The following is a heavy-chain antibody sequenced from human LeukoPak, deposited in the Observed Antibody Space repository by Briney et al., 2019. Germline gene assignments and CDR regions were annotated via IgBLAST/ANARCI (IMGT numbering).Heavy chain of an antibody. D-gene: IGHD6-19*01. V-gene: IGHV3-23*01. CDR2: VSGGGVTT. CDR3: PKQSYASGWNPFDY. Sequence: GGSLKLSCAASGFTFSSYAMSWVREAPGKGLEWVSTVSGGGVTTYYADSAKGRFTISRDNSKNSLYLQMNSLTAEDTAVYYCPKQSYASGWNPFDYWGQGILVTVSS. J-gene: IGHJ4*02. CDR1: GFTFSSYA.